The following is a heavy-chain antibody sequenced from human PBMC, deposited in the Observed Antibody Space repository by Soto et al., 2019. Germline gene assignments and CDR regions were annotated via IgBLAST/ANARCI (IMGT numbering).Heavy chain of an antibody. CDR2: ISYEGSFK. V-gene: IGHV3-30*03. Sequence: QVQLVESGGGVVQPGRSLRLSCAASGFTVTNYGMNWVRQAPGKGLEWVAFISYEGSFKKYRDSLKGRFTVSRDNSKSTLYLQMNSLSADDTAVYYCVRGPQLELHALSNTRGSHFDYWGQGTLVTVSS. CDR3: VRGPQLELHALSNTRGSHFDY. CDR1: GFTVTNYG. J-gene: IGHJ4*02. D-gene: IGHD1-7*01.